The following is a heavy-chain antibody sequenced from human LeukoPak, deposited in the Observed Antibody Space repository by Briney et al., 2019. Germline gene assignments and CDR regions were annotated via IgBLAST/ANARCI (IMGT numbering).Heavy chain of an antibody. J-gene: IGHJ4*02. CDR3: ARDMWELPSDYYYDF. CDR2: INPNSGDT. V-gene: IGHV1-2*06. CDR1: GYTFTGHY. D-gene: IGHD1-26*01. Sequence: ASMKVSCKASGYTFTGHYLNWLRQAPGRGLEWMGRINPNSGDTKYADKFLGRVIMTRDTSTSTAYLELNGLRSDDTAPYYCARDMWELPSDYYYDFWGQGTLVTVSS.